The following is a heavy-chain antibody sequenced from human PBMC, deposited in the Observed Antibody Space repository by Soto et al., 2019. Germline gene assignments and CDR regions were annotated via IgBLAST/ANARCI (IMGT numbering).Heavy chain of an antibody. V-gene: IGHV4-39*07. CDR3: ARDGDGYNY. CDR1: GGSISSSSYF. D-gene: IGHD5-12*01. Sequence: SETLSLTCTVSGGSISSSSYFWGWIRQPPGKGLEWIGSIYYSGSTNYNPSLKSRVTISVDTSKNQFSLKLSSVTAVDTAVYYCARDGDGYNYWGQGTLVTVSS. J-gene: IGHJ4*02. CDR2: IYYSGST.